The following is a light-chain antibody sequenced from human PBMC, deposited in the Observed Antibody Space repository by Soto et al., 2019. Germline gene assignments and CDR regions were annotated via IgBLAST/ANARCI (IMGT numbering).Light chain of an antibody. Sequence: QSVLTQPASVPGSPGQSITISCTGTSSDVGDYPYVSWYQQHPGKAPKVVIYDVNKRPSGASDRFSGSKSGNTASLTISGLQAEDEADYYCCSYTTTPTHVLFGGGTKLTVL. CDR2: DVN. V-gene: IGLV2-14*03. CDR1: SSDVGDYPY. J-gene: IGLJ3*02. CDR3: CSYTTTPTHVL.